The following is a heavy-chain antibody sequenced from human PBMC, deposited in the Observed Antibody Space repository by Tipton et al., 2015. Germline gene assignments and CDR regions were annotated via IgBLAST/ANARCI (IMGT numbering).Heavy chain of an antibody. CDR1: GGSISTYF. Sequence: TLSLTCSVSGGSISTYFWTWIRQPPGKGLEWIGYIYYSGTNYNPSLKSRVTISLATSKKQFSLNLSSVTAADTALYYCARAPGTTKPLDIWGQGTMVIVSS. D-gene: IGHD3-10*01. J-gene: IGHJ3*02. V-gene: IGHV4-59*01. CDR2: IYYSGT. CDR3: ARAPGTTKPLDI.